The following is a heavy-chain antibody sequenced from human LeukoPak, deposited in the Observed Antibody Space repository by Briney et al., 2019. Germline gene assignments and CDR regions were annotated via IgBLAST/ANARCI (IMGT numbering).Heavy chain of an antibody. D-gene: IGHD6-19*01. CDR2: NSSSSSYT. CDR3: ARPKRIAVAGYNWFDP. J-gene: IGHJ5*02. Sequence: GGSLRLSCAASGFTFSDYYMSWIRQAPGKGLEWVSYNSSSSSYTNYADSVKGRFTISRDNAKNSLYLQMNSLRAEDTAVYYCARPKRIAVAGYNWFDPWGQGTLVTVSS. V-gene: IGHV3-11*06. CDR1: GFTFSDYY.